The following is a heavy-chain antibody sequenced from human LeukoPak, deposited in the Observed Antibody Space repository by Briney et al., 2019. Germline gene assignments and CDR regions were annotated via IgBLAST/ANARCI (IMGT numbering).Heavy chain of an antibody. CDR3: ARGAMFTTVTPFDY. D-gene: IGHD4-17*01. Sequence: ASVKVSCKTSGGTFSSYTISWVRQAPGQGLEWMGRIIPIVGIANYAQKFQGRVTITADKSTSTAYMELRSLRSDDTAVYYCARGAMFTTVTPFDYWGQGTLVTVSS. V-gene: IGHV1-69*02. CDR2: IIPIVGIA. CDR1: GGTFSSYT. J-gene: IGHJ4*02.